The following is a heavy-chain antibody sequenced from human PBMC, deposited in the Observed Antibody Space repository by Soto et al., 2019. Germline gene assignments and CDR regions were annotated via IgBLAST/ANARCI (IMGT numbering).Heavy chain of an antibody. Sequence: QVQLVQSGAEVQKPGSSVKVSCKASGGTFSSYAISWVRQAPGQGLEWMGGIIPIFGTANYAQKFQGRVTITADESTSTAYMELSSLRSEDTAVYYCARSKPSYYPYDGPLYFDYWGQGTLVTVSS. D-gene: IGHD3-10*01. CDR2: IIPIFGTA. CDR1: GGTFSSYA. CDR3: ARSKPSYYPYDGPLYFDY. J-gene: IGHJ4*02. V-gene: IGHV1-69*01.